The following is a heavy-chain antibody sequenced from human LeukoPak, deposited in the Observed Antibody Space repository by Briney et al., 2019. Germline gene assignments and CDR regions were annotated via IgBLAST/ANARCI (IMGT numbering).Heavy chain of an antibody. D-gene: IGHD3-16*02. CDR3: ARSMITFGGVIVTRIDY. CDR2: IYYSGST. J-gene: IGHJ4*02. V-gene: IGHV4-61*01. CDR1: GGSVSSGSYF. Sequence: SETLSLTCTVSGGSVSSGSYFWSWIRQPPGKGLEWIGYIYYSGSTNYNPSLKSRVTISKDTSKNQFSLKLSSVTAADTAVYYCARSMITFGGVIVTRIDYWGQGTLVTVSS.